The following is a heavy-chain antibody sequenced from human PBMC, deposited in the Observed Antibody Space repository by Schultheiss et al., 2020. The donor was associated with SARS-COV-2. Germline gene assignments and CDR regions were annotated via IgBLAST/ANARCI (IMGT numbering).Heavy chain of an antibody. J-gene: IGHJ3*02. D-gene: IGHD2-15*01. CDR1: GFTFSSYA. CDR2: IKQDGSEK. V-gene: IGHV3-7*01. CDR3: ARDPTLGCSGGSCYLRPFDI. Sequence: GESLKISCAASGFTFSSYAMSWVRQAPGKGLEWVANIKQDGSEKYYVDSVKGRFTISRDNAKNSLYVQMNSLRAEDTAVYYCARDPTLGCSGGSCYLRPFDIWGQGTMVTVAS.